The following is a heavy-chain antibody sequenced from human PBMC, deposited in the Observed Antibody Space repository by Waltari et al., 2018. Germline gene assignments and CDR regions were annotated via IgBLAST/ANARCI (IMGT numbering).Heavy chain of an antibody. Sequence: EVQLVESGGDLVQPGGSLRLSCAASGFSFDKYWMAWVRQAPGKWLEWVANIKQVGSTKYYEASVRGRCTISRDNAKNALYLQMNSLRAEDTAVYYCARDRGWLAHDYWGQGTLVTVSS. V-gene: IGHV3-7*04. CDR1: GFSFDKYW. CDR3: ARDRGWLAHDY. D-gene: IGHD6-19*01. CDR2: IKQVGSTK. J-gene: IGHJ4*02.